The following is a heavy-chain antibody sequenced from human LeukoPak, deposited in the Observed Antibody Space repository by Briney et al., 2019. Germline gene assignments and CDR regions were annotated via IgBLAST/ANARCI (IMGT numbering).Heavy chain of an antibody. V-gene: IGHV4-59*11. J-gene: IGHJ3*02. CDR1: GGSIRGHF. CDR3: ARARVTGTPNAFDI. CDR2: IFYSGST. D-gene: IGHD1-7*01. Sequence: SETLSLTCTVSGGSIRGHFWSWIRQPPGKGLEWIGYIFYSGSTNYSPALRSRVSISVDTSKSQFSLKLSSVTAADTAVYFCARARVTGTPNAFDIWGQGTMVTVSS.